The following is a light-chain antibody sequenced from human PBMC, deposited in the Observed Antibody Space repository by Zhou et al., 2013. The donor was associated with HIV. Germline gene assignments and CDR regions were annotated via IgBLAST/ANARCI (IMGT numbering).Light chain of an antibody. J-gene: IGKJ2*01. CDR3: QQYDSSPRT. Sequence: ETIMTQSPATLSVSPGERVTLSCRASQDISNKLAWYQQKPGQAPRILIHGASARAPGIPARFSGSGSGTEFTLTISRLEPEDFAVYYCQQYDSSPRTFGQGTKLEIK. CDR1: QDISNK. V-gene: IGKV3D-15*01. CDR2: GAS.